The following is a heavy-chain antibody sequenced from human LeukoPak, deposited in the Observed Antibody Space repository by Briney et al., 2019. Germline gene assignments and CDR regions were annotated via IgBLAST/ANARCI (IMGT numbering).Heavy chain of an antibody. J-gene: IGHJ4*02. CDR2: FGTGTDDA. Sequence: PGRSLRLSCAASGFTFSSYAMSWVRQAPGKGLEWVSTFGTGTDDAYYADSVKGRFIISRDNSRNTLYLQMNSLRAEDTAIYYCAKNVPRRPFDYWGQGTLVTVSS. V-gene: IGHV3-23*01. D-gene: IGHD6-6*01. CDR1: GFTFSSYA. CDR3: AKNVPRRPFDY.